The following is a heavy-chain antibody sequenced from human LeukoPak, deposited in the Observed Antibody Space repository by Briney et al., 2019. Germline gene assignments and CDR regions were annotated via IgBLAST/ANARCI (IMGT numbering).Heavy chain of an antibody. D-gene: IGHD6-19*01. CDR3: AKDSSGWPDEDYYYGMDV. V-gene: IGHV3-9*01. J-gene: IGHJ6*02. CDR1: GFTFDDYA. Sequence: GGSLRLSCAASGFTFDDYAMHWVRQAPGKGLEWVSGISWNSGSIGYADSVKGRFTISRDNAKNSLYLQMNSLRAEDTALYYCAKDSSGWPDEDYYYGMDVWGQGTTVTVSS. CDR2: ISWNSGSI.